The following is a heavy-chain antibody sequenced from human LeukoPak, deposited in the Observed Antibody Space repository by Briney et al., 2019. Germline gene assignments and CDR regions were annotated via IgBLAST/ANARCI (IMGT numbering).Heavy chain of an antibody. J-gene: IGHJ4*02. CDR3: AHSHAIYDYVWGSYRYGPYFDY. CDR2: LYWDDDK. D-gene: IGHD3-16*02. CDR1: GFSLSTSGVG. Sequence: MVSGPTLVNPTQTLTLTCTFSGFSLSTSGVGVGWILQPPGKALEWLALLYWDDDKRYSPSLKSRLTITKDTSKNQVVLTMTNMDPVDTATYYCAHSHAIYDYVWGSYRYGPYFDYWGQGTLVTVSS. V-gene: IGHV2-5*02.